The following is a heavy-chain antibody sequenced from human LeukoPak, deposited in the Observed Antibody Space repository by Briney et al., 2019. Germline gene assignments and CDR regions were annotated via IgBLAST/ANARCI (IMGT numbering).Heavy chain of an antibody. J-gene: IGHJ3*02. CDR1: GFTFSSYA. Sequence: GGSLRLSCAASGFTFSSYAMSWVRQAPGKGLEWVGRIKSKTDGGTTDYAAPVKGRFTISRDDSKNTLYLQMNSLKTEDTAVYYCTTDTGYCSSTSCLDSDAFDIWGQGTMVTVSS. D-gene: IGHD2-2*01. CDR3: TTDTGYCSSTSCLDSDAFDI. CDR2: IKSKTDGGTT. V-gene: IGHV3-15*01.